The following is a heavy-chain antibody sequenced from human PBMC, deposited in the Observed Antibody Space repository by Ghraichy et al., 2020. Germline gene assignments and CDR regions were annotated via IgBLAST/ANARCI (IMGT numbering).Heavy chain of an antibody. CDR3: ARGDDYGDYGGGY. V-gene: IGHV4-61*02. Sequence: SETLSLTCTVSGGSISSGSYYWSWIRQPAGKGLEWIGRIYTSGSTNYNPSLKSRVTISVDTSKNQFSRKLSSVTAAATAVYYCARGDDYGDYGGGYWGQGTLVTVSS. CDR2: IYTSGST. D-gene: IGHD4-17*01. J-gene: IGHJ4*02. CDR1: GGSISSGSYY.